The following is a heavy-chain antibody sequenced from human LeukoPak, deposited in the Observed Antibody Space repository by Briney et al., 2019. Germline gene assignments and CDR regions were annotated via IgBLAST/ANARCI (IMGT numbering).Heavy chain of an antibody. J-gene: IGHJ5*02. CDR2: VSHSGSS. CDR1: RGPFRGFF. CDR3: ARGIFYGGRNQYIWLDL. V-gene: IGHV4-34*01. D-gene: IGHD4-23*01. Sequence: SETLSLTCAVYRGPFRGFFWSWIRQAPGKGLEWIGEVSHSGSSNYNPSLKSRINIPLDTSKSQFSLRLTSVTAADTAVYYCARGIFYGGRNQYIWLDLWGQGTLVTVSS.